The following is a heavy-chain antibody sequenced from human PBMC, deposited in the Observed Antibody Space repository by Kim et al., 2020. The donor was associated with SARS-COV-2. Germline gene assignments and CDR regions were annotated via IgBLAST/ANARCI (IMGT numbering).Heavy chain of an antibody. CDR1: GFTVSSNY. D-gene: IGHD3-10*01. CDR2: IYSGGST. CDR3: ARPAGFGSGSYNYYYYGMDV. J-gene: IGHJ6*02. V-gene: IGHV3-53*04. Sequence: GGSLRLSCAASGFTVSSNYMSWVRQAPGKGLEWVSVIYSGGSTYYADSVKGRFTISRHNSKNTLYLQMNSLRAEDTAVYYCARPAGFGSGSYNYYYYGMDVWGQGTTVTVSS.